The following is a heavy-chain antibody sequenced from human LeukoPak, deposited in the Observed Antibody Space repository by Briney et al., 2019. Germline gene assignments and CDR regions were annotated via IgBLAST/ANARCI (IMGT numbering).Heavy chain of an antibody. CDR3: ARQRQGSFDY. Sequence: PGGSLRLSCAASGFTFSNYAMNWVRQAPGKGLEWVSLISGSTGSTYYADSVKGRFSISRDNSKNTVYLQMNSLRDEDTAVFYCARQRQGSFDYWGQGTLVTVSS. CDR2: ISGSTGST. CDR1: GFTFSNYA. J-gene: IGHJ4*02. D-gene: IGHD1-1*01. V-gene: IGHV3-23*01.